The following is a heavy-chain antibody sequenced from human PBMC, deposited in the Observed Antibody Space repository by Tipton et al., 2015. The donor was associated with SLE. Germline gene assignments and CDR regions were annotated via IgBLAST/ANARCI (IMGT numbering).Heavy chain of an antibody. V-gene: IGHV3-23*01. D-gene: IGHD3-3*01. CDR1: GFTFSSYV. Sequence: SLRLSCAASGFTFSSYVMSWVRQAPGKGLEWVSAISGSGGSTYYADSVKGRFTISRDNSKNTLYLQMNSLRAEDTAVYYCAKDQVADYDFWSGTSDYWGQGTLVTVSS. J-gene: IGHJ4*02. CDR2: ISGSGGST. CDR3: AKDQVADYDFWSGTSDY.